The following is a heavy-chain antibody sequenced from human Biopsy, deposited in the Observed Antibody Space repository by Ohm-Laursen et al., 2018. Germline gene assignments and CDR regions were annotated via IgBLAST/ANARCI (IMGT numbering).Heavy chain of an antibody. D-gene: IGHD5-12*01. CDR3: ARGLGGYDYWYFDL. J-gene: IGHJ2*01. Sequence: SSVKVSCKASGGMFNSYTINWLRQAPGQGLQWMGGIMSLYNTTNYAQKFWDRITVTADKSTNTVYMTLSSLTSEDTAVYFCARGLGGYDYWYFDLWGRGTLVTVSS. V-gene: IGHV1-69*06. CDR2: IMSLYNTT. CDR1: GGMFNSYT.